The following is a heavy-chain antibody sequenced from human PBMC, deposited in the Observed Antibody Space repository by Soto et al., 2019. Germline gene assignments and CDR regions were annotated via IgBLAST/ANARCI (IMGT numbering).Heavy chain of an antibody. CDR3: ARGDCRTNSCYEY. D-gene: IGHD2-2*01. CDR2: IYYSGST. CDR1: VGSVSSGSYY. J-gene: IGHJ4*02. V-gene: IGHV4-61*01. Sequence: WETLSLTCTVSVGSVSSGSYYCSWIRQPPWKGLEWIGYIYYSGSTNYNPSLKSRVTISVDTSKNQFSLKLSSVTAADTAVYYCARGDCRTNSCYEYLGQGTLGIVS.